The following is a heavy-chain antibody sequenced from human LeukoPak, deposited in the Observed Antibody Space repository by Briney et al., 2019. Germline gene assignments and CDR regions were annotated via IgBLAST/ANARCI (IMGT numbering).Heavy chain of an antibody. CDR1: GFTFYHYA. CDR2: INWNSGSI. D-gene: IGHD4-17*01. Sequence: SLRLSCAASGFTFYHYAMHWVRPAPGKGLEGVSGINWNSGSIGYADSVKGRFTISRDNAKNSLYLQMNSLRAEDTALYYCAKDIHHDYGDPAHFDYWGQGTLVTVSS. J-gene: IGHJ4*02. V-gene: IGHV3-9*01. CDR3: AKDIHHDYGDPAHFDY.